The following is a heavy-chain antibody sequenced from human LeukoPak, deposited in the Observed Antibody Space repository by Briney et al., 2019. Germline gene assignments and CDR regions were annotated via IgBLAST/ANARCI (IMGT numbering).Heavy chain of an antibody. Sequence: GGSLRLSCAASGFTFNGYGMHWVRQAPGKGLEWVAVISYDGPNKYYADSVKGRFTISRDDSKSTLYLQMNSLRPEDTAVYYCAKEKLPSGYSFLTHYGGQGTLVTVSS. V-gene: IGHV3-30*18. J-gene: IGHJ4*02. CDR1: GFTFNGYG. D-gene: IGHD5-18*01. CDR3: AKEKLPSGYSFLTHY. CDR2: ISYDGPNK.